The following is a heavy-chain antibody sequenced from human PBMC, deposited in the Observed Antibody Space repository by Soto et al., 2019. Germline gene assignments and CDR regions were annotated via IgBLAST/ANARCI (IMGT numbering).Heavy chain of an antibody. CDR2: IYYSGST. V-gene: IGHV4-31*03. Sequence: QVQLQESGPGLVKPSQTLSLTCTVSGGSISSGGYYWSWIRQHPGKGLEWSGYIYYSGSTYYNPSLKSRVTISVDTSKNQFSLKLSSVTAADTAVYYCARVRCSSTSCQGGFDYWGQGTLVTVSS. J-gene: IGHJ4*02. D-gene: IGHD2-2*01. CDR1: GGSISSGGYY. CDR3: ARVRCSSTSCQGGFDY.